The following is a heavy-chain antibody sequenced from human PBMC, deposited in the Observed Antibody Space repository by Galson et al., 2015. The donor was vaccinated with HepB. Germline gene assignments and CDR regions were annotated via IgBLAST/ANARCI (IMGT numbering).Heavy chain of an antibody. CDR3: ARFPAGGDYGDYKGGDY. CDR1: GGTFSSYA. J-gene: IGHJ4*02. V-gene: IGHV1-69*06. D-gene: IGHD4-17*01. Sequence: SVKVSCKASGGTFSSYAISWVRQAPGQGLEWMGGIISIFGTANYAQKFQGRVTITADKSTSTAYMELSSLRSEDTAVYYCARFPAGGDYGDYKGGDYWGQGTLVTVSS. CDR2: IISIFGTA.